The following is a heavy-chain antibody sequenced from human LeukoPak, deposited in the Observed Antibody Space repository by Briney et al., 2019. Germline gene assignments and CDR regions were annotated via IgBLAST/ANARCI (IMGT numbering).Heavy chain of an antibody. CDR3: ARVASGHDYGVWFDP. D-gene: IGHD4-17*01. J-gene: IGHJ5*02. Sequence: ASVKVSCKASGYTFTSYDINWVRQATGQGLEWMGWINPNSGNTGYAQKFQGRVTMTRNTSISTAYMELSSLRSEDTAVYYCARVASGHDYGVWFDPWGQGTLVTVSS. CDR1: GYTFTSYD. CDR2: INPNSGNT. V-gene: IGHV1-8*01.